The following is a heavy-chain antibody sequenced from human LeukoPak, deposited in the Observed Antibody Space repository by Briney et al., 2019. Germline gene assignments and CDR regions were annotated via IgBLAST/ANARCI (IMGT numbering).Heavy chain of an antibody. CDR2: IYYSGST. Sequence: PSETLSLTCAVYGGSFSSYYWGWIRQPPGKGLEWIGSIYYSGSTYYNPSLKSRVTISVDTSKNQFSLKLSSVTAADTAVYYCARDPLWFGELSWFDPWGQGTLVTVSS. J-gene: IGHJ5*02. D-gene: IGHD3-10*01. CDR3: ARDPLWFGELSWFDP. CDR1: GGSFSSYY. V-gene: IGHV4-39*07.